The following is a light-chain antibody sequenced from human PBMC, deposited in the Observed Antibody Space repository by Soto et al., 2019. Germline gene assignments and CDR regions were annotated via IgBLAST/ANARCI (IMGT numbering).Light chain of an antibody. Sequence: QLVLTQPPSASGTPGQRVTISCSGSSSNIGSNTVNWFQQLPGTAPKLLIYSNNQRPSGVPDRFSGSKSGTSASLAISGLQSEDEADYYCAAWDDSLSGAVSGGGTQLTVL. CDR1: SSNIGSNT. CDR2: SNN. V-gene: IGLV1-44*01. J-gene: IGLJ7*01. CDR3: AAWDDSLSGAV.